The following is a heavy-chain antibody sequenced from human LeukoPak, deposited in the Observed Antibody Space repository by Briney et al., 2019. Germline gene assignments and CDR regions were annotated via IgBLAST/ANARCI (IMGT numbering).Heavy chain of an antibody. V-gene: IGHV1-2*02. Sequence: ASVRVSCKASGYTFTGYYMHWVRQAPGQGLEWMGWINPNSGGTNYAQKFQGRVTMTRNTSISTAYMELSSLRSEDTAVYYCASEISGYPSGSFGYWGQGTLVTVSS. J-gene: IGHJ4*02. D-gene: IGHD5-12*01. CDR2: INPNSGGT. CDR3: ASEISGYPSGSFGY. CDR1: GYTFTGYY.